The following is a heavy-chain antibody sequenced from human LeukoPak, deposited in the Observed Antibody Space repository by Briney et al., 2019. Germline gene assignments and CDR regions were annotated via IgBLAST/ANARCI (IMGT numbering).Heavy chain of an antibody. D-gene: IGHD3-3*01. CDR1: GYTFTSYD. J-gene: IGHJ4*02. CDR3: ARKVMDNFWSGCYSFDY. V-gene: IGHV1-8*01. CDR2: MNPNSGNT. Sequence: ASVKVSCKASGYTFTSYDINWVRQATGQGLEWMGWMNPNSGNTGYAQKFQGRVTMTRNTSISTAYMELSSLRSEDTAVYYCARKVMDNFWSGCYSFDYWGQGTLVTVSS.